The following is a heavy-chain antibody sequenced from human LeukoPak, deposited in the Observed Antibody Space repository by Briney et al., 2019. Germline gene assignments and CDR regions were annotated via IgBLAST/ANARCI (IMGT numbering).Heavy chain of an antibody. J-gene: IGHJ4*02. CDR3: ARLSGSSGYSHDY. CDR1: GGSISSGGYY. CDR2: IYYSGST. V-gene: IGHV4-31*03. D-gene: IGHD3-22*01. Sequence: KASETLSLTCTVSGGSISSGGYYWSWIRQHPGKGLEWIGYIYYSGSTYYNPSLRSRVTISVDTSKNQFSLKLSSVTAADTAVYYCARLSGSSGYSHDYWGQGTLVTVSS.